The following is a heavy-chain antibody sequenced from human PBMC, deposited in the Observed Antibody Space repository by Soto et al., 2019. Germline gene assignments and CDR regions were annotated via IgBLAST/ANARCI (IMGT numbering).Heavy chain of an antibody. Sequence: QVQLQQWGAGLLKPSETLSLTCAVYGGSFSGYYWSWIRQHPGRGLEWIGFIYYSGTTYYNPSLKSRVTIAVDTSKNQFSLKLSSVTAADTAVYYCARDTTGLTILGVVRESSGVDVWGQGTTVTVSS. V-gene: IGHV4-34*01. CDR1: GGSFSGYY. CDR2: IYYSGTT. D-gene: IGHD3-3*01. CDR3: ARDTTGLTILGVVRESSGVDV. J-gene: IGHJ6*02.